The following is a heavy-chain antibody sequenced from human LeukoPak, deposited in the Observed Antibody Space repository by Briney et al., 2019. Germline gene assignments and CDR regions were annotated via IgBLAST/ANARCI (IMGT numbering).Heavy chain of an antibody. D-gene: IGHD1-26*01. CDR2: ISYDGSNK. Sequence: GRSPRLSRAPTALTFSSYAMHWARHAPSQRLESVPVISYDGSNKYYADSVKGRFTISRDNSKNTLYLQMNSLRAEDTAVYYCARVYSGSYFLYYYYGMDVWGQGTTVTVSS. CDR1: ALTFSSYA. J-gene: IGHJ6*02. V-gene: IGHV3-30-3*01. CDR3: ARVYSGSYFLYYYYGMDV.